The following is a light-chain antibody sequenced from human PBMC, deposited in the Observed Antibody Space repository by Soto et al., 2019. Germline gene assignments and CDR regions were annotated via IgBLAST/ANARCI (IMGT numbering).Light chain of an antibody. CDR1: QSVSNW. J-gene: IGKJ1*01. Sequence: DIPMTQSPSTLSASVGDRVTITCRASQSVSNWLAWYQQKPGKAPKLLTYDASSLESGVPSRVSGSGSGTEFTLTINSLQPDDFATYYCQQYNSYPWTFGQGTKVEIK. V-gene: IGKV1-5*01. CDR2: DAS. CDR3: QQYNSYPWT.